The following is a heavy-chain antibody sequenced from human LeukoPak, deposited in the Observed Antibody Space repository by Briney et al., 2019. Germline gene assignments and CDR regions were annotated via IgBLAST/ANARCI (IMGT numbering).Heavy chain of an antibody. J-gene: IGHJ4*02. V-gene: IGHV4-39*07. CDR1: GGSISSSSYY. D-gene: IGHD1-26*01. CDR2: IYHSGNT. CDR3: AREEMPGKFDY. Sequence: PSETLSLTCTVSGGSISSSSYYWGWIRQPPGKGLEWIGEIYHSGNTNYNPSLKSRTAISLYKSSNQFSLRLTSVTAADTAMYFCAREEMPGKFDYWGQGILVTVSS.